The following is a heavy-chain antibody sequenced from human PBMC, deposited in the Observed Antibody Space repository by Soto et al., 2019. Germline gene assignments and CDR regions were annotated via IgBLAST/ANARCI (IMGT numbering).Heavy chain of an antibody. D-gene: IGHD2-2*01. CDR3: ARDPSEGRVGNWFES. CDR1: GFTFSRYG. V-gene: IGHV3-21*01. CDR2: ISSSTSYV. Sequence: GGSLRLSCAASGFTFSRYGMNWVRQAPGKGLEWVSSISSSTSYVYYADSVQGRFSVSRDNAKKILYLEMYALRTEDTAVYYCARDPSEGRVGNWFESWGQGTLVTVS. J-gene: IGHJ5*01.